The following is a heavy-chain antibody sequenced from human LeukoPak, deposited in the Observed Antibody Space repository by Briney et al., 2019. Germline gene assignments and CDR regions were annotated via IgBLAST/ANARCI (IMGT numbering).Heavy chain of an antibody. CDR2: INHSGST. CDR1: GGSFSGYY. CDR3: ARGWGRDGYNFVFRPRAFDI. J-gene: IGHJ3*02. D-gene: IGHD5-24*01. V-gene: IGHV4-34*01. Sequence: PSETLSLTCAVYGGSFSGYYWSWIRQPPGKGLEWIGEINHSGSTNYNPSLKSRVTISVDTSKNQFSLKLSSVTAADTAVYYCARGWGRDGYNFVFRPRAFDIWGQGTMVTVSS.